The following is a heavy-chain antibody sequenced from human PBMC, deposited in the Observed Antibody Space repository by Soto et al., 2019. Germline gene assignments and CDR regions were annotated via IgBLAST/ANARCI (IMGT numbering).Heavy chain of an antibody. D-gene: IGHD2-2*01. V-gene: IGHV3-21*01. CDR3: ARVVVPAAIGYYYYYYGMDV. J-gene: IGHJ6*02. Sequence: PGGSLRLSCAASGFTFSNYKMNWVRQAPGKGLEWISAISSGSSYIYYADSVKGRFTISRDNAKNSLYLQMNSLRAEDTAVYYCARVVVPAAIGYYYYYYGMDVWGQGTTVTVSS. CDR1: GFTFSNYK. CDR2: ISSGSSYI.